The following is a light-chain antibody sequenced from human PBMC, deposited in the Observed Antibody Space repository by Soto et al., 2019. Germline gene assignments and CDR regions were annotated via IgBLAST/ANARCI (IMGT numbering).Light chain of an antibody. CDR2: AAS. CDR1: QSSSSY. CDR3: QQSYSTPPT. Sequence: DIQMTQSPSSLSASVGDRVTITCRASQSSSSYLNWYQQKPGKAPKLLIYAASSLQSGVPSRFSGRGSGTDFTLTISSLQPEDFATYYCQQSYSTPPTFGQGTKVEIK. V-gene: IGKV1-39*01. J-gene: IGKJ1*01.